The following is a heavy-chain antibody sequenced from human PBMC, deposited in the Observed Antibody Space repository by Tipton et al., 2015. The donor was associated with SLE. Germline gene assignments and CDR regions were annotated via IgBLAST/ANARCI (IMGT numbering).Heavy chain of an antibody. CDR3: SRHVRGGILESLLAFDY. J-gene: IGHJ4*02. CDR2: IDYSGST. D-gene: IGHD3-3*01. CDR1: GGSISSSSYY. V-gene: IGHV4-39*01. Sequence: TLSLTCTVSGGSISSSSYYWGWIRQPPGKGLEWIGSIDYSGSTYYNPSHESRVTISVETSKNQFPLKLTAVTAAYTAVYYWSRHVRGGILESLLAFDYWGQGTGVTVSS.